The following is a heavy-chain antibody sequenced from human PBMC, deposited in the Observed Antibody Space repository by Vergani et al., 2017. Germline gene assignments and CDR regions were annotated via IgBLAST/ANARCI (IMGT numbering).Heavy chain of an antibody. CDR3: AKDLAIRLWFGTPYYYYMDV. Sequence: QVHLVESGGGVVQPGRSLRLSCVVSGFTSSYYGMHWVRQAPGKGLEWVAVISYDGTQKYYADSVKGRFTISRDNSKSTLYLQMNSLRTEDTAVYYCAKDLAIRLWFGTPYYYYMDVWGKGTTVTVSS. J-gene: IGHJ6*03. CDR1: GFTSSYYG. V-gene: IGHV3-30*18. CDR2: ISYDGTQK. D-gene: IGHD3-10*01.